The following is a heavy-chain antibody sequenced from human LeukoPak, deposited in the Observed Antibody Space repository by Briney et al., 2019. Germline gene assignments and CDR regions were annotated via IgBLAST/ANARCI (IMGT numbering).Heavy chain of an antibody. CDR1: GFTFSTYN. D-gene: IGHD6-13*01. CDR2: ISSSSSYI. CDR3: TREWQQLDPYYYYGMDA. J-gene: IGHJ6*02. Sequence: GGSPRLSCAASGFTFSTYNMNWVRQAPGKGLEWVSSISSSSSYIYYADSVKGRFTISRDNAKNSLYLQMNSLRAEDTAVYYCTREWQQLDPYYYYGMDAWGQGTTVTVSS. V-gene: IGHV3-21*01.